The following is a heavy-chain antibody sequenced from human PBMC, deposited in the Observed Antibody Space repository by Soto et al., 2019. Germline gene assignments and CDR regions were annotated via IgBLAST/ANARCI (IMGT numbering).Heavy chain of an antibody. Sequence: SETLSLTCTVSGGSISSSSYYWGWIRQPPGKGLEWIGSIYYSGSTYYNPSLKSRVTISVDTSKNQFSLKLSSVTAADTAVYYCARPTAVAVLYWGQGTLVTVSS. J-gene: IGHJ4*02. CDR2: IYYSGST. CDR3: ARPTAVAVLY. CDR1: GGSISSSSYY. D-gene: IGHD6-19*01. V-gene: IGHV4-39*01.